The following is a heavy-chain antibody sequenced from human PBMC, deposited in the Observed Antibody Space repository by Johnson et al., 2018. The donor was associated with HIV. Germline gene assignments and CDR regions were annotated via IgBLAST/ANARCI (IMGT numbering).Heavy chain of an antibody. J-gene: IGHJ3*02. Sequence: QVQLVESGGGLVQPGGSLRLSCAASGFTFTNYAMHWVRQAPGKGLEWVAVISYDGSNKYYADSVKGRFTISRDNSKNTLYLQMNSLRAEDTAVYYCARAWRDGTTYRRAFDIWGQGTMVTVSS. D-gene: IGHD1-7*01. CDR1: GFTFTNYA. CDR2: ISYDGSNK. CDR3: ARAWRDGTTYRRAFDI. V-gene: IGHV3-30*04.